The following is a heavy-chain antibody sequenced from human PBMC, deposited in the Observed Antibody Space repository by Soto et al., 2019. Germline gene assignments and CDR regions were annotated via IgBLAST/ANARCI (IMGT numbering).Heavy chain of an antibody. CDR1: RYTFKSHG. V-gene: IGHV3-23*01. Sequence: VGSLRLSCVVSRYTFKSHGLSWVRQAPGKGLEWVSTIDSTGANTHYADSVRGRFTISRDNSRNTLHLQMHDLRADDTALYYCVSWVSAHFDYWGQGTLVTVSS. CDR2: IDSTGANT. D-gene: IGHD3-16*01. J-gene: IGHJ4*02. CDR3: VSWVSAHFDY.